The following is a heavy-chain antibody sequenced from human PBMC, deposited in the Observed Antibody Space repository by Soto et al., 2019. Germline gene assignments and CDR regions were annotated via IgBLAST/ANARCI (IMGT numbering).Heavy chain of an antibody. J-gene: IGHJ4*02. CDR1: GFTFSSYG. CDR2: ISYDGSNK. D-gene: IGHD3-10*01. CDR3: VIPWGGLGTYNNVDF. V-gene: IGHV3-30*03. Sequence: GGSLRLSCAASGFTFSSYGMHWVRQAPGKGLEWVAVISYDGSNKYYADSVKGRFTISRDNSKNTLYLQMNSLRAEDTAVYFCVIPWGGLGTYNNVDFWGQGTLVTVSS.